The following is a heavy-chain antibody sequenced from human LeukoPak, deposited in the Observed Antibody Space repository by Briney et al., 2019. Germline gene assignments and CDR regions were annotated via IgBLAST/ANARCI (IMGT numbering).Heavy chain of an antibody. CDR1: GGSISRSSYY. CDR3: ASGPLYRRTWERDDPFDI. J-gene: IGHJ3*02. V-gene: IGHV4-39*07. D-gene: IGHD1-26*01. Sequence: MASETLSLTCTVSGGSISRSSYYWGWIRQPPGKGLEWIGSIYYSGSTYHKSSLKSRVTISLDRSKNQFSLNLNSISAADTAVYYCASGPLYRRTWERDDPFDIWGQGTMVTVSS. CDR2: IYYSGST.